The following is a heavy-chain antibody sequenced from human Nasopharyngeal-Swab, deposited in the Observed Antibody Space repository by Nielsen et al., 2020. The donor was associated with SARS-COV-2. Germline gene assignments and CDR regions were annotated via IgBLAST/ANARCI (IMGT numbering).Heavy chain of an antibody. D-gene: IGHD3-22*01. CDR1: GFTFSSYE. Sequence: GGSLRLSCAASGFTFSSYEMNWVRQAPGKGLEWVSYISSSGSTIYYADSVKGRFTISRDNAKNSLYLQMNSLRAEDMAVYYCARVAPHYYDSSGYHLDYWGQGTLVTVSS. V-gene: IGHV3-48*03. CDR2: ISSSGSTI. J-gene: IGHJ4*02. CDR3: ARVAPHYYDSSGYHLDY.